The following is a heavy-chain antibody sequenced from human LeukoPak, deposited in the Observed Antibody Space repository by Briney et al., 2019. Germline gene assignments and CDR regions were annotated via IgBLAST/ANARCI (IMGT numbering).Heavy chain of an antibody. D-gene: IGHD1-14*01. Sequence: GGSLRLSCAASGFTFSGYGMHWVRQAPGKGLEWVSIIYSGGSTNYADSVKGRFTISRDNSKNTVYLQVKCLRAEDTAVYYCTGDVYQHWGQGTLVTVSS. J-gene: IGHJ1*01. V-gene: IGHV3-53*01. CDR3: TGDVYQH. CDR1: GFTFSGYG. CDR2: IYSGGST.